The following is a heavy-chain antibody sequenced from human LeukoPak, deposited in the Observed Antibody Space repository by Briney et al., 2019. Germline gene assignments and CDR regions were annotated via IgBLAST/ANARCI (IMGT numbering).Heavy chain of an antibody. CDR1: SYTFTNYG. J-gene: IGHJ4*02. CDR2: ISAYNGNT. CDR3: ARGLDQYSGRFGGFGHDF. D-gene: IGHD1-26*01. V-gene: IGHV1-18*01. Sequence: ASVKVSCKASSYTFTNYGINWVRQAPGQGLEWMGWISAYNGNTNYAQKLQGRVTMTTDTSTSTAYMELRSLRSDDTAVYYCARGLDQYSGRFGGFGHDFWGQGTLVTVSS.